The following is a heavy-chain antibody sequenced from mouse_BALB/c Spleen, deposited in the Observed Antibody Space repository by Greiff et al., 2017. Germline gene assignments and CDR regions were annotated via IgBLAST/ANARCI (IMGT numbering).Heavy chain of an antibody. CDR1: GFSLTSYD. CDR2: IWTGGGT. CDR3: VRDGYGAMDY. Sequence: VQVVESGPGLVAPSQSLSITCTVSGFSLTSYDISWIRQPPGKGLEWLGVIWTGGGTNYNSAFMSRLSISKDNSKSQVFLKMNSLQTDDTAIYYCVRDGYGAMDYWGQGTSVTVSS. J-gene: IGHJ4*01. V-gene: IGHV2-9-2*01. D-gene: IGHD2-2*01.